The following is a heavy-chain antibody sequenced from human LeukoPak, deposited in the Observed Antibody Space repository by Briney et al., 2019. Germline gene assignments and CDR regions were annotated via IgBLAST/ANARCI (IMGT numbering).Heavy chain of an antibody. J-gene: IGHJ4*02. D-gene: IGHD3-22*01. Sequence: PGGSLRLSCAASGFTFDDYAMHRVRQAPGKGLEWVSGISWNSGSIGYADSVKGRFTISRDNAKNSLYLQMNSLRAEDTALYYCAKDMFAGGYYDSSGYGPLDYWGQGTLVTVSS. V-gene: IGHV3-9*01. CDR2: ISWNSGSI. CDR3: AKDMFAGGYYDSSGYGPLDY. CDR1: GFTFDDYA.